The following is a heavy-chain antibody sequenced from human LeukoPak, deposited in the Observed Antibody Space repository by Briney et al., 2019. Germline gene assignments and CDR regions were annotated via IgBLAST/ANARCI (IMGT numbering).Heavy chain of an antibody. CDR3: AKSSIFYDSSGYYVGEKYYFDY. D-gene: IGHD3-22*01. Sequence: GGSLRLSCAASGFTFSSYWMSWVRQAPGKGLEWVSAISASGTTTYYADSVQGRFTISRDNSKNTLYLQMNSLRAEDTAVYYCAKSSIFYDSSGYYVGEKYYFDYWGQGTLVTVSS. J-gene: IGHJ4*02. CDR1: GFTFSSYW. V-gene: IGHV3-23*01. CDR2: ISASGTTT.